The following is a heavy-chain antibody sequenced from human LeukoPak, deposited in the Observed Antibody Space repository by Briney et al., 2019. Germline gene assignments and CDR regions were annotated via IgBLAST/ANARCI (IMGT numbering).Heavy chain of an antibody. D-gene: IGHD2-21*01. CDR3: ARLLPVRYNWFAP. V-gene: IGHV4-59*01. CDR1: GGSIRSYY. J-gene: IGHJ5*02. Sequence: SETLSLTCTVSGGSIRSYYWSWIRQPPGKGLEWIGYIYYSGSTNYNPSLKSRVTISVDTSKNQFSLKLSSLTAADTAVYYCARLLPVRYNWFAPWGQGTLVTVSS. CDR2: IYYSGST.